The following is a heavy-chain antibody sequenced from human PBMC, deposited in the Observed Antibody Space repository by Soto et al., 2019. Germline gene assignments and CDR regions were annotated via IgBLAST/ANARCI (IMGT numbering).Heavy chain of an antibody. CDR3: ARDQLYYYDSSGYPDY. CDR1: GYTFTSYY. V-gene: IGHV1-46*01. Sequence: ASVKVSCKASGYTFTSYYMHWVRQAPGQGLEWMGIINPSGGSTSYAQKFQGRVTMTRDTSTSTVYMELSSLRSEDTAVYYCARDQLYYYDSSGYPDYWGQGTLVTVSS. J-gene: IGHJ4*02. CDR2: INPSGGST. D-gene: IGHD3-22*01.